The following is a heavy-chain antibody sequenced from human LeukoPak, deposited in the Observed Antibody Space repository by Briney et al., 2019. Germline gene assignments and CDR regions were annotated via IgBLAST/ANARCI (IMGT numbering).Heavy chain of an antibody. CDR2: INPNSGGT. Sequence: ASVKVSCKAPGYTFTGYYMHWVRQAPGQGLEWMGWINPNSGGTNYAQKFQGRVTMTRDTSISTAYMELSRLRSDDTAVYYCARDCSGGRCYHTFDYWGQGTLVTVSS. CDR1: GYTFTGYY. CDR3: ARDCSGGRCYHTFDY. J-gene: IGHJ4*02. V-gene: IGHV1-2*02. D-gene: IGHD2-15*01.